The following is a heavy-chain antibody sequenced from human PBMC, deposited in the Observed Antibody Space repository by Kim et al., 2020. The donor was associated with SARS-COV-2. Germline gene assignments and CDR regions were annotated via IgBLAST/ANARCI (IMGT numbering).Heavy chain of an antibody. D-gene: IGHD2-2*02. CDR3: ARIVPAAIFYFDY. V-gene: IGHV1-18*01. Sequence: AQKPQGRGTMTTDTSTSTAYMELRSLRSDETAVYYCARIVPAAIFYFDYWGQGTLVTVSS. J-gene: IGHJ4*02.